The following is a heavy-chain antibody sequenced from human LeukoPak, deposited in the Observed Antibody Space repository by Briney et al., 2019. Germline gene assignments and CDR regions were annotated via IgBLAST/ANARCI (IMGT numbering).Heavy chain of an antibody. V-gene: IGHV3-23*01. J-gene: IGHJ4*02. CDR2: ISGSGGST. Sequence: GRSLRLSCTASGFTFGDYAMSGFRQAPGKGLEWVSAISGSGGSTYYADSVKGRFTISRDNSKNTLYLQMNSLRAEDTAVYYCAKSGGDFWSGSLRPTDYWGQGTLVTVSS. CDR3: AKSGGDFWSGSLRPTDY. CDR1: GFTFGDYA. D-gene: IGHD3-3*01.